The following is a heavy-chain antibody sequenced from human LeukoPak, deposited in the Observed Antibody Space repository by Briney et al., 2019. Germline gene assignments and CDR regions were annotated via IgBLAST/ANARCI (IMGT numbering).Heavy chain of an antibody. CDR2: ISWNSGGI. CDR3: AKDSSSSWYRDFDY. J-gene: IGHJ4*02. CDR1: GFTFDDYA. V-gene: IGHV3-9*01. Sequence: GGSLRLSCAASGFTFDDYAMPWVRQAPGKGLEWVSGISWNSGGIGYADSVKGRFTISRDNAKNSLYLQMNSLRAEDTALYYCAKDSSSSWYRDFDYWGQGTLVTVSS. D-gene: IGHD6-13*01.